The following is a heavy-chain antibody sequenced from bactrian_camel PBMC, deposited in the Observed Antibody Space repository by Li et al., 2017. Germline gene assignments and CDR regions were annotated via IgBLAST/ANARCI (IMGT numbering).Heavy chain of an antibody. J-gene: IGHJ4*01. V-gene: IGHV3S63*01. CDR2: IDMDGRP. Sequence: HVQLVESGGASVQTGGSLRVSCIASGLANNDYCMGWFRQTPGKEREGVAHIDMDGRPLYTDSVKGRFIVSRDNAKKTAYLQMNSLKPEDTAMYYCASEPYWDCSDGFRSFRNWGPGTQVTVS. D-gene: IGHD1*01. CDR3: ASEPYWDCSDGFRSFRN. CDR1: GLANNDYC.